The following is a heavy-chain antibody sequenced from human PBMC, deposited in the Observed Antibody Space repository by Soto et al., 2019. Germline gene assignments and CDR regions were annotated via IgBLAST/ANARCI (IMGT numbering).Heavy chain of an antibody. V-gene: IGHV1-69*13. CDR1: GGTFSSYA. CDR2: IIPIFGTA. CDR3: ARTSGRWLQDKGGAYDY. Sequence: SVKVSCKASGGTFSSYAISWVRQAPGQGLEWMGGIIPIFGTANYAQKFQGRVTITADESTSTAYMELSSLRSEDTAAYYCARTSGRWLQDKGGAYDYWGQGTLVTVSS. D-gene: IGHD5-12*01. J-gene: IGHJ4*02.